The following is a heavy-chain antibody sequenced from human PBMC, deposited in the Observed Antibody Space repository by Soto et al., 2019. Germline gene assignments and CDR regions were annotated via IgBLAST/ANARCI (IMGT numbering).Heavy chain of an antibody. CDR3: AKDKNRWTPYYYDSSGYYQRTGPIDY. D-gene: IGHD3-22*01. CDR1: GFTFSSYG. J-gene: IGHJ4*02. Sequence: PGESLKISCAASGFTFSSYGMHWVRQAPGKGLEWVAVISYDGSNKYYADSVKGRFTISRDNSKNTLYLQMNSLRAEDTAVYYCAKDKNRWTPYYYDSSGYYQRTGPIDYWGQGTLVTVSS. V-gene: IGHV3-30*18. CDR2: ISYDGSNK.